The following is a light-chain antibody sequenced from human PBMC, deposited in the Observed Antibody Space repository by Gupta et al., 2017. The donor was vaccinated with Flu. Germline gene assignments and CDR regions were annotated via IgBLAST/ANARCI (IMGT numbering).Light chain of an antibody. Sequence: SLLTQPPSASGPPAQRVTISCSGSSSNVGSNNVNWYQHLPGTAPKLPSYGNNQRPSGVPDRFSGSKSGTSASLAISELQAEDEADYYWATWDDSMSGWVFGGGTKLTVL. J-gene: IGLJ3*02. CDR2: GNN. V-gene: IGLV1-44*01. CDR1: SSNVGSNN. CDR3: ATWDDSMSGWV.